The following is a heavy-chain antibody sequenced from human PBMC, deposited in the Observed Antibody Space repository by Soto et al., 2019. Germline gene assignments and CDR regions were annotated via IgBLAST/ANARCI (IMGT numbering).Heavy chain of an antibody. V-gene: IGHV4-34*01. Sequence: TGKGLEWIGEINHSGSTNYNPSLKSRVTISVDTSKNQFSLKLSSVTAADTAVFFRAEDGIRVSVPVSAFLLNRSSDL. CDR3: AEDGIRVSVPVSAFLLNRSSDL. CDR2: INHSGST. J-gene: IGHJ2*01. D-gene: IGHD3-3*01.